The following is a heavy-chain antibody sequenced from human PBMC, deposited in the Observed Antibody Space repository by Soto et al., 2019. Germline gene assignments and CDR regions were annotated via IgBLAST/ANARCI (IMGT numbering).Heavy chain of an antibody. CDR2: IIPIFGTA. CDR1: GGTFSSYA. V-gene: IGHV1-69*01. D-gene: IGHD2-2*01. Sequence: QVQLVQSGAEVKKPGSSVKVSCKASGGTFSSYAISWVRQAPGQGLEWMGGIIPIFGTANYAQKFQGRVTITADESTSTGFMGVSSLGSEDTAVDYCAESNIVVVPAAPYNWFDPWGQGTLVTVSS. CDR3: AESNIVVVPAAPYNWFDP. J-gene: IGHJ5*02.